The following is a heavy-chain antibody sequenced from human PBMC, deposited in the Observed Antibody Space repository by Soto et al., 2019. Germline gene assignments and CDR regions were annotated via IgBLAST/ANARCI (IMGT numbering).Heavy chain of an antibody. D-gene: IGHD2-2*01. CDR2: IYYSGST. CDR3: ARVPQDLCSSTSCYGFDP. Sequence: PSETLSLTCTVSGGSISSSSYYWGWIRQPPGKGLEWIGSIYYSGSTYYKPSLKSRVTISVDTSKNQFFLKLSSVTAADTAVYYCARVPQDLCSSTSCYGFDPWGQGTLVTVSS. CDR1: GGSISSSSYY. V-gene: IGHV4-39*01. J-gene: IGHJ5*02.